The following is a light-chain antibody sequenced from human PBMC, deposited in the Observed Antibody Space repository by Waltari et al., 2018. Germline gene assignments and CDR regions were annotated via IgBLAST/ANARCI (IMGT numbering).Light chain of an antibody. J-gene: IGLJ2*01. CDR1: SLRRYS. CDR2: GQD. CDR3: LSRDTSSTRL. V-gene: IGLV3-19*01. Sequence: SSELTQDPAVSVALGQPVRITCQGDSLRRYSASWYQQRPGQAPILVLYGQDNRPSGIPDRFSGSTSGNTASLTITGAQAEDEADYYCLSRDTSSTRLFGGGTRLTV.